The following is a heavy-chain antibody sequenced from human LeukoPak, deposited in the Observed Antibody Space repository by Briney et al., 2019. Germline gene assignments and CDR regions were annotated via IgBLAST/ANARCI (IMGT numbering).Heavy chain of an antibody. J-gene: IGHJ6*02. V-gene: IGHV4-4*07. CDR2: IYTSGST. Sequence: ASETLSLTCTVSGGSISSYYWSWIRQPAGKGLEWIGRIYTSGSTNYNPSLKSRVTMSVDTSKNQFSLKLSSVTAADTAVYYCARASPTTDYYYYGMDVWGQGTTVTVSS. CDR3: ARASPTTDYYYYGMDV. D-gene: IGHD1-26*01. CDR1: GGSISSYY.